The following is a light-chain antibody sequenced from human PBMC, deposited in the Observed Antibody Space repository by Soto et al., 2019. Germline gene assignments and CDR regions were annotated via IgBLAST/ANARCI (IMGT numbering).Light chain of an antibody. CDR2: EVS. CDR3: SSYTTNHTRV. J-gene: IGLJ3*02. CDR1: SSDVGGYNY. V-gene: IGLV2-8*01. Sequence: QSALTQPPSASGSPGQSVTISCTGTSSDVGGYNYVSWYQQHPGKAPKLMIYEVSKRPSGVPDRFSGSKSGNTASLTVSGLQAEDEADYYCSSYTTNHTRVFGGGTKVTVL.